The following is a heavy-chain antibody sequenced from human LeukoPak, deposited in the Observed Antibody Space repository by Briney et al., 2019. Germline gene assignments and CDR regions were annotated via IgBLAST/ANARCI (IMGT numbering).Heavy chain of an antibody. Sequence: SETLSLTCTVSGGSISSSSYYWGWIRQPPGKGLEWIGSIYYSGSTYYNPSLKSRVTISVDTSKNQFSLKLSSVTAADTAVYYCARQDTGYGDYEGWFDPWGQGTLVTVSS. D-gene: IGHD4-17*01. CDR2: IYYSGST. V-gene: IGHV4-39*01. J-gene: IGHJ5*02. CDR3: ARQDTGYGDYEGWFDP. CDR1: GGSISSSSYY.